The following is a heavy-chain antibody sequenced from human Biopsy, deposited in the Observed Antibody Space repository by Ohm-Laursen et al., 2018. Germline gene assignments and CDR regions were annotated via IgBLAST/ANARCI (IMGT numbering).Heavy chain of an antibody. CDR2: ITTDSGRI. D-gene: IGHD3-16*01. J-gene: IGHJ4*02. Sequence: GSLRLSCTASGFTLSDGMTWVRQAPGQGLEWVSSITTDSGRIFYADSVRGRFTISRDNSKNTLYLQMNSLRVEDTAVYYCAKDSLVEATRLDYWGQGTLVTVSS. CDR1: GFTLSDG. V-gene: IGHV3-23*01. CDR3: AKDSLVEATRLDY.